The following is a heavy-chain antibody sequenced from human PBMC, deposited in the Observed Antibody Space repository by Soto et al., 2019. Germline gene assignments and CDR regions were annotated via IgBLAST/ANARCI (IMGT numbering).Heavy chain of an antibody. V-gene: IGHV5-51*01. J-gene: IGHJ4*02. Sequence: PGESLKISCNGSGFTFTSYWIAWVRQMPGKGLEWMGIIYPGDSDSSYSPSFQGQVTISADKSINTAYLHWSSLKASDTAIYYCARNEGYCSTTTCYNVDYWGQGTLVTVSS. CDR2: IYPGDSDS. D-gene: IGHD2-2*01. CDR3: ARNEGYCSTTTCYNVDY. CDR1: GFTFTSYW.